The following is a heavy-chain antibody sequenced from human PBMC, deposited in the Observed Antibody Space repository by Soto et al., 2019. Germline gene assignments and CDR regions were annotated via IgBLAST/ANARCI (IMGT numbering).Heavy chain of an antibody. CDR1: GFPFDDFA. J-gene: IGHJ6*02. CDR2: IYSGGST. Sequence: PGGSLRLSCTGSGFPFDDFAINWVRQAPGKGLEWVSVIYSGGSTYYADSVKGRFTISRDNSKNTLYLQMNSLRAEDTAVYYCARVGSGSRFGMDVWGQGTTVTVSS. V-gene: IGHV3-53*01. CDR3: ARVGSGSRFGMDV. D-gene: IGHD6-19*01.